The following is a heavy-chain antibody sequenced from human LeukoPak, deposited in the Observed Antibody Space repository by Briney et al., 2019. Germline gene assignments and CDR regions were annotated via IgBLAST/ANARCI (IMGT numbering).Heavy chain of an antibody. Sequence: PSETLSLTCTVSGGSNSSSSYYWGWIRQPPGKGLEWIGSIYYSGSTYYNPSLKSRVTISVDTSKNQFSLKLSSVTAADTAVYYCARDKSGSVENWFDPWGQGTLVTVSS. V-gene: IGHV4-39*07. CDR1: GGSNSSSSYY. CDR3: ARDKSGSVENWFDP. D-gene: IGHD1-26*01. J-gene: IGHJ5*02. CDR2: IYYSGST.